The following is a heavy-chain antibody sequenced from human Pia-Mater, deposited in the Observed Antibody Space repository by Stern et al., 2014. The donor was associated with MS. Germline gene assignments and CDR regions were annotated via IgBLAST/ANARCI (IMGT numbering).Heavy chain of an antibody. V-gene: IGHV3-15*01. CDR2: IQSKTDGGTT. D-gene: IGHD1-26*01. J-gene: IGHJ6*02. CDR3: TTLDRSYPYYYSGMDV. CDR1: GFTFRNAW. Sequence: EMQLVESGGGLVKHGGSLRLSCGASGFTFRNAWMTWIRQAPRKGLEGGVRIQSKTDGGTTDYAEPVKGRFTVSRDDSKNTLGLQMNSLKTEDTAVYYCTTLDRSYPYYYSGMDVWGQGTTVTVSS.